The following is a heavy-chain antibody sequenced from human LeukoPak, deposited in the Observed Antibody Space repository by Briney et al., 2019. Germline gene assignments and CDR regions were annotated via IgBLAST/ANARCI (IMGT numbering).Heavy chain of an antibody. CDR1: GDSITTNYY. Sequence: SETLSLTCSVFGDSITTNYYWAWIRQPPGKGLEWIGCIWHSGTTYYPPSLKDRDTISVDTSKNHFPLHLTSMTAADAAVYCCARSRPSDYDALEIWDQGTMVTGSA. CDR2: IWHSGTT. CDR3: ARSRPSDYDALEI. D-gene: IGHD4-17*01. V-gene: IGHV4-38-2*01. J-gene: IGHJ3*02.